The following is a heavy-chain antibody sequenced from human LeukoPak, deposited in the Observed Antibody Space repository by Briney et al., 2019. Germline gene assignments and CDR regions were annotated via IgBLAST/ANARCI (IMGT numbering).Heavy chain of an antibody. Sequence: PSETLSLTCTVSGGSISSYYWSWIRQPPGKGLEWIGYIYYSGSTNYNPSLKGRVTISVDTSKNQFSLKLSSVTAADTAVYYCARGITMVRGVTNWFDPWGQGTLVTVSS. CDR3: ARGITMVRGVTNWFDP. CDR1: GGSISSYY. D-gene: IGHD3-10*01. CDR2: IYYSGST. J-gene: IGHJ5*02. V-gene: IGHV4-59*01.